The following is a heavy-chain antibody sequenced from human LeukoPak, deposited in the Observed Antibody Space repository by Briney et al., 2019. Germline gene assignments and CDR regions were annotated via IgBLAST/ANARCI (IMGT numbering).Heavy chain of an antibody. CDR3: ARLILLWFGESYPDY. Sequence: GASVKVSCKASGYTFTGYYMHWVRQAPGQGLEWMGWINPNSGGTNYAQKFQGRVTMTRDTSISTAYMELSRLRSDDTAVYYCARLILLWFGESYPDYWGQGTLVTVSS. CDR1: GYTFTGYY. D-gene: IGHD3-10*01. J-gene: IGHJ4*02. V-gene: IGHV1-2*02. CDR2: INPNSGGT.